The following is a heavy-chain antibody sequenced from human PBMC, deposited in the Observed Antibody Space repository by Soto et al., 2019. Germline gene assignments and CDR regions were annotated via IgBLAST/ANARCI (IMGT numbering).Heavy chain of an antibody. Sequence: SETLSLTCTVSGGSIISYYLHWIRQPPGKGLEWIGSVHYSGSTNYNPSLKSQVTISVDTSKNQFSLKVSSVTTADTAVYYCARDLMSGLGAIGYWGQGTLVTVLL. D-gene: IGHD3-10*01. V-gene: IGHV4-59*01. CDR2: VHYSGST. J-gene: IGHJ4*02. CDR3: ARDLMSGLGAIGY. CDR1: GGSIISYY.